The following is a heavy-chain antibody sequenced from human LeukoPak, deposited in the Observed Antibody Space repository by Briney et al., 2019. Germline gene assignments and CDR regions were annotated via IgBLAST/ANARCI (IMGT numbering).Heavy chain of an antibody. CDR1: GGTFSSYA. D-gene: IGHD6-19*01. Sequence: SVKVSCKASGGTFSSYAISWVRQAPGQGLEWMGGTIPIFGTANYAQKFQGRVTITADKSTSTAYMELSSLRSEDTAVYYCALLYSSGGTGPDDYWGQGTLVTVSS. V-gene: IGHV1-69*06. CDR2: TIPIFGTA. CDR3: ALLYSSGGTGPDDY. J-gene: IGHJ4*02.